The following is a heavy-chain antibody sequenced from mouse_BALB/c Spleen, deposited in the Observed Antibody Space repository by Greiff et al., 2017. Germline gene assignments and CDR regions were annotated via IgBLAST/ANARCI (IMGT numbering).Heavy chain of an antibody. CDR1: GYTFTDYE. J-gene: IGHJ4*01. CDR3: TNGYGAMDY. D-gene: IGHD2-2*01. CDR2: IDPETGGT. V-gene: IGHV1-15*01. Sequence: VQLQQSGAELVRPGASVTLSCKASGYTFTDYEMHWVKQTPVHGLEWIGAIDPETGGTAYNQKFKGKATLTADKSSSTAYMELRSLTSEDSAVYYCTNGYGAMDYWGQGTSVTVSS.